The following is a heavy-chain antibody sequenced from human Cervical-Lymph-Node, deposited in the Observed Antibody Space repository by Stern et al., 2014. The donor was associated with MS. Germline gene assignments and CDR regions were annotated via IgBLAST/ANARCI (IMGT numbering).Heavy chain of an antibody. CDR3: AKVFGYCTGGSCYDHWYFDL. D-gene: IGHD2-15*01. Sequence: QVQLVQSGAEVKKPGSSVKVSCKSSGDTFSSYTISWVRQAPGQGLEWMGRIIPLLGLANYAQKFRDRVTITADTSTNTAYMELSSLISEDTAVYYCAKVFGYCTGGSCYDHWYFDLWGRGTLVTVSS. J-gene: IGHJ2*01. CDR2: IIPLLGLA. V-gene: IGHV1-69*02. CDR1: GDTFSSYT.